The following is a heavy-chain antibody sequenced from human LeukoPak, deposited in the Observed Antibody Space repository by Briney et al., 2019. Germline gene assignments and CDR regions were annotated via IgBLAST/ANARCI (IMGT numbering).Heavy chain of an antibody. CDR3: AMRAAAGPQPYYYYYYMDI. J-gene: IGHJ6*03. CDR1: GYTFTNYD. Sequence: ASVKVSCKASGYTFTNYDINWVRQAPGQGLEWMGIINPSGGSTSYAQKFQGRVTMTRDMSTSTVYMELSSLRSEDTAVYYCAMRAAAGPQPYYYYYYMDIWGKGTTVTVSS. CDR2: INPSGGST. V-gene: IGHV1-46*01. D-gene: IGHD6-13*01.